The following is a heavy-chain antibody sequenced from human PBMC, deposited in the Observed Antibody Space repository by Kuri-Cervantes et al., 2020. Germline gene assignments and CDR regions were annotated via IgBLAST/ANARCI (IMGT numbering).Heavy chain of an antibody. D-gene: IGHD2-2*01. V-gene: IGHV3-30*18. J-gene: IGHJ4*02. CDR3: AKDRYCSGTSCFDY. CDR2: ISYDGSNK. CDR1: GFTFSSYG. Sequence: GESLKISCAASGFTFSSYGMHWVRQAPGKGLEWVAVISYDGSNKYYADSVKGRFTISRDNSKNTLYLQMNSLRAEDTAVYYCAKDRYCSGTSCFDYWGQGTLVTVSS.